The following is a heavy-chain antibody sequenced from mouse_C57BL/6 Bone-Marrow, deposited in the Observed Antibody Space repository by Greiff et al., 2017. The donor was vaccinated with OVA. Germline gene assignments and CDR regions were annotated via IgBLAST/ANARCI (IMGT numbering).Heavy chain of an antibody. CDR3: ERWDYGSSYWYVDV. Sequence: LQQPGAELVKPGASVKLSCKASGYTFTSYWMHWVKQRPGQGLEWIGMIHPNSGSTNYNEKFKSKATLTVDKSSSTAYMQLSSLTSEDSAVYYCERWDYGSSYWYVDVWGTGTTVTVSS. V-gene: IGHV1-64*01. J-gene: IGHJ1*03. D-gene: IGHD1-1*01. CDR2: IHPNSGST. CDR1: GYTFTSYW.